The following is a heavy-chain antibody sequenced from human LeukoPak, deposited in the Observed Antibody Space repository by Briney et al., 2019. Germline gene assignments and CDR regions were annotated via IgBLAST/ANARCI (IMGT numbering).Heavy chain of an antibody. CDR3: ARDLVVVPAAILYYFDY. Sequence: PGGSLRLSCVASGFSFTNYAMSWVRQAPARGPEWLSSMKGGGETFYADSVKGRFTLSRDNSKNTLYLQMNSLRAEDTAVYYCARDLVVVPAAILYYFDYWGQGTLVTVSS. J-gene: IGHJ4*02. CDR2: MKGGGET. V-gene: IGHV3-23*01. D-gene: IGHD2-2*01. CDR1: GFSFTNYA.